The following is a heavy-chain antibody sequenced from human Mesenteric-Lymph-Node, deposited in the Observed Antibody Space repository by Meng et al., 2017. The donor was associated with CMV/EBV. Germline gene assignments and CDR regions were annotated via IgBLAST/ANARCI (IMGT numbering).Heavy chain of an antibody. D-gene: IGHD4-23*01. CDR1: GFTFSSYW. J-gene: IGHJ4*02. Sequence: GGSLRLSCAASGFTFSSYWMSWVRQAPGKGLEWVAVISYDEVDEYYTDSVKGRFTISRDNSKNTLYLQMNNLTADDTALYYCARDAATVGTHPPDYWGQGTLVTVSS. CDR2: ISYDEVDE. V-gene: IGHV3-30*03. CDR3: ARDAATVGTHPPDY.